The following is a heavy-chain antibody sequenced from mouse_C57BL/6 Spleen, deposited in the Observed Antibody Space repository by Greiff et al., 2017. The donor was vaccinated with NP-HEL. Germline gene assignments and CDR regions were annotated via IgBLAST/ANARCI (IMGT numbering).Heavy chain of an antibody. Sequence: QVQLQQPGAELVKPGASVKLSCKASGYTFTSYWMHWVKQRPGQGLEWIGMIHPNSGSTNYNEKFKSKATLTVDKSSSTAYMQLSSLTSEDSAVYYFAQCHDYWRFFDYWGQGTTLTVSS. V-gene: IGHV1-64*01. J-gene: IGHJ2*01. CDR3: AQCHDYWRFFDY. CDR1: GYTFTSYW. D-gene: IGHD2-4*01. CDR2: IHPNSGST.